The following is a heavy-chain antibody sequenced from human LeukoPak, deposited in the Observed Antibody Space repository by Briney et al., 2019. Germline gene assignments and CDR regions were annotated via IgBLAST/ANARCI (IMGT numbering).Heavy chain of an antibody. D-gene: IGHD3-16*02. CDR2: IRNDETEI. V-gene: IGHV3-30*02. CDR1: GFPFNAYN. CDR3: AKDGGRYRFDF. Sequence: GGSLRLSCTAPGFPFNAYNIHWIRQSPGRGLEWVSFIRNDETEIHYADFAKGRFTISRDRSKNSVYLQMNSLRPDDTALYYCAKDGGRYRFDFWGQGTLVTVSS. J-gene: IGHJ4*02.